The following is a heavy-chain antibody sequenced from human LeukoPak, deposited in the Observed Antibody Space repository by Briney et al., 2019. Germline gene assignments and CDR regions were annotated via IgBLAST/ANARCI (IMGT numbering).Heavy chain of an antibody. Sequence: SQTLSLTCTVSGGSISSGGYYWSWIRQHPGKGLEWIGYIYYSGSTYYNPSLKSRVTISVDTSKNQFSLKLSSVTAADTAVYYCATDQGTAMAPDYWGQGTLVTVSS. D-gene: IGHD5-18*01. CDR2: IYYSGST. CDR1: GGSISSGGYY. J-gene: IGHJ4*02. V-gene: IGHV4-31*03. CDR3: ATDQGTAMAPDY.